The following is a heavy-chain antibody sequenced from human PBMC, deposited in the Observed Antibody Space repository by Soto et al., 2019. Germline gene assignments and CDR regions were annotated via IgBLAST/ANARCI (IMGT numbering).Heavy chain of an antibody. CDR1: GYSFTSYW. CDR3: ARTPVAGKIRGCYYGMDV. D-gene: IGHD6-19*01. V-gene: IGHV5-51*01. J-gene: IGHJ6*02. CDR2: IYPGDSDT. Sequence: PGESLKISCKGSGYSFTSYWIGWVRQMPGKGLEWMGIIYPGDSDTRYSPSFQGQVTISADKSIGTAYLQWSSLKASDTAMYYCARTPVAGKIRGCYYGMDVWGQGTTVTVSS.